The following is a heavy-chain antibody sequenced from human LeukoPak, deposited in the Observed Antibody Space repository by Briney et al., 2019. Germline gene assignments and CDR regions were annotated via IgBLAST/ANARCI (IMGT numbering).Heavy chain of an antibody. J-gene: IGHJ5*02. Sequence: ASVKVSCKASGYTFTSYGISWVRQAPGQGLEWMGWISAYNGNTNYAQKLQGRVTMTTDTSTSTAYMELRSLRSDDTAVYYCARVDPAFGVVIIGNYWFDPWGQGTLVTVSS. CDR1: GYTFTSYG. D-gene: IGHD3-3*01. CDR2: ISAYNGNT. V-gene: IGHV1-18*01. CDR3: ARVDPAFGVVIIGNYWFDP.